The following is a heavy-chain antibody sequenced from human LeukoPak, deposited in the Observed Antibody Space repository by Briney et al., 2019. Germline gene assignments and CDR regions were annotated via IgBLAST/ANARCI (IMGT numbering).Heavy chain of an antibody. D-gene: IGHD4-17*01. CDR2: IYPGDSDT. J-gene: IGHJ3*02. Sequence: GESLKISCKGSGYSFTSYWIGWVRQMPGKGLEWMGIIYPGDSDTRYSPSFQGQVTISADKSISTAYLQWSSLKAPDTAMYYCARPREVTTSYAFDIWGQGTMVAVSS. CDR1: GYSFTSYW. V-gene: IGHV5-51*01. CDR3: ARPREVTTSYAFDI.